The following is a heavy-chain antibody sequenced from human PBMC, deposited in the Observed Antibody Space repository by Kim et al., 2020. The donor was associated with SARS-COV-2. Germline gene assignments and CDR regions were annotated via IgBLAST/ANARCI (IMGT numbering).Heavy chain of an antibody. D-gene: IGHD3-22*01. CDR2: IKSKAGGGTT. CDR1: GFTFSNAW. Sequence: GGSLRLSCAASGFTFSNAWMSWVRQAPGKGLEWVGRIKSKAGGGTTDYAAPVQGRFTISRDDSKNPQYLQLNSLKTEDTSVSYCTLRSGYFAADAFDIWG. J-gene: IGHJ3*02. V-gene: IGHV3-15*01. CDR3: TLRSGYFAADAFDI.